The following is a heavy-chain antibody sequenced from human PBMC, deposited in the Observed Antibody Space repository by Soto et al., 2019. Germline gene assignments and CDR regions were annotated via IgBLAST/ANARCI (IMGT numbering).Heavy chain of an antibody. J-gene: IGHJ6*02. V-gene: IGHV3-21*04. D-gene: IGHD6-13*01. CDR2: ISSRSDYV. Sequence: EALLEESGGGLVKPGGSLRLSCVASGFTFKSYTMNWVRQAPGKGLEWVSSISSRSDYVHYADSVKGRFTISRDNAENSLFLEMNNLGVDDTALYYCTRGAPAPRTEAASSAPNRGGMDVWGQGTTVTVSS. CDR1: GFTFKSYT. CDR3: TRGAPAPRTEAASSAPNRGGMDV.